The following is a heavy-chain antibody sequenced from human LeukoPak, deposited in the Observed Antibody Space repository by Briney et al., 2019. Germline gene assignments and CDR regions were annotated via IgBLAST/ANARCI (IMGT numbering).Heavy chain of an antibody. Sequence: GGSLRLSCAASGFTFDDYAIHWVRQAPGKGLQWVSSISWNGDDIGYADSVKGRFTISRDNAKNFLYLQMNSLRTEDKALYYCAKGSGTYQGPFDSWGQGTLVTVSS. D-gene: IGHD1-26*01. V-gene: IGHV3-9*01. CDR2: ISWNGDDI. J-gene: IGHJ4*02. CDR3: AKGSGTYQGPFDS. CDR1: GFTFDDYA.